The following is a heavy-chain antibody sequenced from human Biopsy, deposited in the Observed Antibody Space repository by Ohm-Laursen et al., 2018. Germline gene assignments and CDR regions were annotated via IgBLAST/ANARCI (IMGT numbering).Heavy chain of an antibody. CDR1: GFTFNVYS. J-gene: IGHJ6*02. V-gene: IGHV3-21*01. D-gene: IGHD3-10*01. CDR2: ITSRTSST. CDR3: ARWYGDLFYYYNGVDV. Sequence: SLRLSCAASGFTFNVYSIVWVRQAPGKGLEWVSSITSRTSSTYYADSVKGRVTTSRDNANNSVSLQMNNLRVDDTAVYYCARWYGDLFYYYNGVDVWGQGTTVTVSS.